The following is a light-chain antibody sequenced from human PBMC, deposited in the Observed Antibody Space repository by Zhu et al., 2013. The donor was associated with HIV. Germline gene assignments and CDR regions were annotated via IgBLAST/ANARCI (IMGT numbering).Light chain of an antibody. V-gene: IGKV3-15*01. CDR3: QQYNNWPPT. Sequence: EIVLTQSPGTLSLSPGERATLSCRASQSVSSSYLAWYQQKPGQAPRLLISGASTRATGIPARFSGSGSGTEFTLTISSLQSEDFALYYCQQYNNWPPTFGQGTKVEIK. CDR1: QSVSSSY. CDR2: GAS. J-gene: IGKJ1*01.